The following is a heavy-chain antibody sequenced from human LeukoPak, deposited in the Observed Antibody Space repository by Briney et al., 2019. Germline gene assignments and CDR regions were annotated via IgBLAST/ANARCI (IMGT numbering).Heavy chain of an antibody. Sequence: SETLSLTCTVSGGSISSYYWSWIRQPPGKGLEWIGDIYYSGSTNYNPSLKSRVTISVDTSKNQFSLMLSSVTAADTAVYYCARRWPGEYYFNYWGQGILVTVSS. CDR1: GGSISSYY. J-gene: IGHJ4*02. CDR2: IYYSGST. CDR3: ARRWPGEYYFNY. D-gene: IGHD3-16*01. V-gene: IGHV4-59*08.